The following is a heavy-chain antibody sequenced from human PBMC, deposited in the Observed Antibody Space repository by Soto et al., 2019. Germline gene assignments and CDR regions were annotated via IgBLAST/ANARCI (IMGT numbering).Heavy chain of an antibody. CDR1: GGSVSDKTYY. Sequence: PWETLSHTCSGSGGSVSDKTYYWSWIRQPPGKRLEWIGYVYYSGTTNYNPSLKSRVTISVDLSKNRFSLRLSSVTTADTALYYCARTTAVPNTLRSRYFLDYWGQGTLVTGS. CDR3: ARTTAVPNTLRSRYFLDY. J-gene: IGHJ4*02. CDR2: VYYSGTT. V-gene: IGHV4-61*01. D-gene: IGHD4-17*01.